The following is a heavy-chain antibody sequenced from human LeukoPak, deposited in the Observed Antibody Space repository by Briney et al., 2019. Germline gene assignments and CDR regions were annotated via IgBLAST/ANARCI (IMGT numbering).Heavy chain of an antibody. Sequence: RWASVKVSCKVSGYTLTELSMHWVRQAPGKGLEWMGGFDTEDGETIYAQKFQGRVTMTEDTSTDTAYMELSSLRSEDTAVYYCATGLGATPWADGYYFDYWGQGTLVTVSS. CDR3: ATGLGATPWADGYYFDY. J-gene: IGHJ4*02. CDR1: GYTLTELS. CDR2: FDTEDGET. D-gene: IGHD1-26*01. V-gene: IGHV1-24*01.